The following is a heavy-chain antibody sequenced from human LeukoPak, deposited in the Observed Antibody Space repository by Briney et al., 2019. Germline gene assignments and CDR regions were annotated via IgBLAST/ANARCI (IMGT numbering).Heavy chain of an antibody. V-gene: IGHV3-13*01. Sequence: GGSLRLSCAASGFTFSSSDMHWVRQATGKGLEWVSAIGTVGDTYYAASVKGRFTISRENAKNSLYLQMTSLRDGDTAVYYCARWNWLRDVWGRGTTVTISS. CDR1: GFTFSSSD. J-gene: IGHJ6*04. CDR2: IGTVGDT. D-gene: IGHD1-7*01. CDR3: ARWNWLRDV.